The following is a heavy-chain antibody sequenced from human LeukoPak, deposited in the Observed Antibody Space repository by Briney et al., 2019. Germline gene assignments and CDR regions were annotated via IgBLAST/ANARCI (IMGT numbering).Heavy chain of an antibody. J-gene: IGHJ4*02. V-gene: IGHV3-23*01. CDR3: TTGIAAAGILH. CDR1: GFTFSSYA. D-gene: IGHD6-13*01. CDR2: ISGSGDST. Sequence: GGSLRLSCAASGFTFSSYAMSWVRQAPGKGLEWVSAISGSGDSTYYADSVKGRFTISRDNSKSTLYLQMNSLRGEDTAVYYCTTGIAAAGILHWGQGTLVTVSS.